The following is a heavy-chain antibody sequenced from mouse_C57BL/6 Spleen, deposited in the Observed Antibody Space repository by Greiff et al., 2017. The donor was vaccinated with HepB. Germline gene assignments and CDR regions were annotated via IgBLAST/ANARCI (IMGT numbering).Heavy chain of an antibody. CDR3: VYDYDWFAY. Sequence: QVHVKQSGAELVKPGASVKLSCKASGYTFTSYWMHWVKQRPGQGLEWIGMIHPNSGSTNYNEKFKSKATLTVDKSSSTAYIQLSSLTSEDSAVYYCVYDYDWFAYWGQGTLVTVSA. CDR2: IHPNSGST. V-gene: IGHV1-64*01. D-gene: IGHD2-4*01. J-gene: IGHJ3*01. CDR1: GYTFTSYW.